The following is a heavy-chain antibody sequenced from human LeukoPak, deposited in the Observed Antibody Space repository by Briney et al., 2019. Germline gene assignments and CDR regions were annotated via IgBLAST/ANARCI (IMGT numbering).Heavy chain of an antibody. J-gene: IGHJ4*02. D-gene: IGHD6-19*01. CDR2: ISSSSSYR. V-gene: IGHV3-21*01. CDR1: GFTFSSYS. Sequence: PGGSLRLSCAASGFTFSSYSMNWVRQAPGKGLEWVSSISSSSSYRYYADSVKGRFTISRDNAKNSLYLQMNSLRAEDTAVYYCASTYSSGWYQGPGFDYWGQGTLVTVSS. CDR3: ASTYSSGWYQGPGFDY.